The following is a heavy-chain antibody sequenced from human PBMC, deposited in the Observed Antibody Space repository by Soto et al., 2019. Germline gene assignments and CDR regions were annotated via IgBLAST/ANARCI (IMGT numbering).Heavy chain of an antibody. V-gene: IGHV3-30-3*01. CDR1: GFTFSSYA. CDR3: ARDTSVYGMDV. CDR2: ISYDGSNK. Sequence: GGSLRLSCAASGFTFSSYAMHWVRQAPGKGLEWVAVISYDGSNKYYADSVKGRFTISRDNSKNTLYLQMNSLRAEDTAVYYRARDTSVYGMDVWGQGTTVTVSS. D-gene: IGHD3-10*01. J-gene: IGHJ6*02.